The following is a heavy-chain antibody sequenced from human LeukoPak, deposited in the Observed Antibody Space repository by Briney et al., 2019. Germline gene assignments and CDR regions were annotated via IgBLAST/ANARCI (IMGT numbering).Heavy chain of an antibody. CDR2: IRYDGSNK. D-gene: IGHD3-10*01. V-gene: IGHV3-30*02. Sequence: EPGGSLRLSCAASGFTFSSYGMHWVRQAPGKGLEWVAFIRYDGSNKYYADSVKGRFTISRDNSKNTLYLQMNSLRAEDTAVYYCARDLPSAGAFDVWGQGTMVTVSS. J-gene: IGHJ3*01. CDR3: ARDLPSAGAFDV. CDR1: GFTFSSYG.